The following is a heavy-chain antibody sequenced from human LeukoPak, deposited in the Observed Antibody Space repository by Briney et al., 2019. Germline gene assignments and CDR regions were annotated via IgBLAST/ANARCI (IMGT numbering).Heavy chain of an antibody. CDR3: ARGVEMATTDI. J-gene: IGHJ3*02. Sequence: PGGSLRLSCALSGFIVSSNYMNWVRQAPGKGLEWVSSISSSSSYIYYADSVKGRFTISRDNAKNSLYLQMNSLRAEDTAVYYCARGVEMATTDIWGQGTMVTVSS. CDR1: GFIVSSNY. V-gene: IGHV3-21*01. D-gene: IGHD5-24*01. CDR2: ISSSSSYI.